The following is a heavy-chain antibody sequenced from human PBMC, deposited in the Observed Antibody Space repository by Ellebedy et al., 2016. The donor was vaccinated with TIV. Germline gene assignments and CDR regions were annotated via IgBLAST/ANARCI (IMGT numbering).Heavy chain of an antibody. D-gene: IGHD1-26*01. CDR2: IWYDGSNK. V-gene: IGHV3-33*08. CDR3: ARDNLASYVESLDY. Sequence: GESLKISCAASGFTFSSYGMHWVRQAPGKGLEWVAVIWYDGSNKYYADSVKGRFTISRDNSKNTLYLQMNSLRAEDTAVYYCARDNLASYVESLDYWGQGTLVTVSS. J-gene: IGHJ4*02. CDR1: GFTFSSYG.